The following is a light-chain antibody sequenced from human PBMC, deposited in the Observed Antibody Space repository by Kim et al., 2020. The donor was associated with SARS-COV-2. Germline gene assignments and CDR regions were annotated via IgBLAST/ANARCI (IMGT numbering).Light chain of an antibody. CDR1: STDVGGYNY. V-gene: IGLV2-8*01. CDR2: EVT. J-gene: IGLJ1*01. CDR3: SSYAGNTYFYV. Sequence: QSALTQPPSASGSPGQSVTISCTGSSTDVGGYNYVSWYQLHPGKAPKVIIYEVTKRASGVPDRFSGSKSGNTASLTVSGLQAEDEADYFCSSYAGNTYFYVFGTGTKVTVL.